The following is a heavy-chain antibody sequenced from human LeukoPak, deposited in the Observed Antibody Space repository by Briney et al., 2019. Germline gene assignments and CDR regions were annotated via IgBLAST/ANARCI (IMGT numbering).Heavy chain of an antibody. J-gene: IGHJ4*02. CDR3: ARDDRRREYYFDY. CDR1: GGSISSSSYY. CDR2: IYYSGST. Sequence: PSETLSLTCTVSGGSISSSSYYWGWIRQPPGKGLEWIGSIYYSGSTYYNPSLKSRVTISVDTSKSQFSLKLSSVTAADTAVYYCARDDRRREYYFDYWGQGTLVTVSS. V-gene: IGHV4-39*07. D-gene: IGHD3-10*01.